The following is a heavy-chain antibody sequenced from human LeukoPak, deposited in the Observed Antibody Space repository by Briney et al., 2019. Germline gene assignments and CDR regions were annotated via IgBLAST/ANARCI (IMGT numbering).Heavy chain of an antibody. CDR1: GYTFTGYN. CDR2: INPSGGST. D-gene: IGHD5-12*01. J-gene: IGHJ4*02. V-gene: IGHV1-46*01. Sequence: ASVKVSCKASGYTFTGYNIHWVRQAPGQGLEWMGRINPSGGSTIYAQKFQGRVTMTSDTSTTTVYMEMNSLRPEDTAVYSCARRCSGYDFGYWGQGTLVTVSS. CDR3: ARRCSGYDFGY.